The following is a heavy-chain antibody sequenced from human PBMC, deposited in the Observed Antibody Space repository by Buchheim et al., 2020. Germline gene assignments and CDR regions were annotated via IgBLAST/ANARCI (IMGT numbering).Heavy chain of an antibody. V-gene: IGHV4-34*01. CDR3: ARDCSRTSCYRGYCYYYGMDV. Sequence: QVQLQQWGAGLLKPSETLSLTCAVYGGSFSGYYWSWIRQPPGKGLEWIGEINHSGSTNYNPSLKSRVTISVETSKNQFSPKLSSVTAADTAVYYCARDCSRTSCYRGYCYYYGMDVWGQGTT. CDR2: INHSGST. J-gene: IGHJ6*02. CDR1: GGSFSGYY. D-gene: IGHD2-2*02.